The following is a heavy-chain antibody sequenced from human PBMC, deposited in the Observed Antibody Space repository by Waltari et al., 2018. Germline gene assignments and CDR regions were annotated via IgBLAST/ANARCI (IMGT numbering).Heavy chain of an antibody. V-gene: IGHV3-21*01. CDR3: ARANGVIVGATGDFDY. J-gene: IGHJ4*02. CDR1: GFSFSSYF. CDR2: ISSSGDSL. D-gene: IGHD1-26*01. Sequence: EVQLVESGGGLVTPGGSLRLSCAASGFSFSSYFMHGVRQAPGKGLEWVSSISSSGDSLYYGDSVRGRVTISRDNAKNSVSLHMNSLRAEDTAVYYCARANGVIVGATGDFDYWGQGTLVTVSS.